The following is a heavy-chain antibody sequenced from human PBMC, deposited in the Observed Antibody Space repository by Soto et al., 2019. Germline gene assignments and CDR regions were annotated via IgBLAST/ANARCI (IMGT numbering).Heavy chain of an antibody. CDR3: ARGVAPYYFDY. J-gene: IGHJ4*02. D-gene: IGHD2-15*01. Sequence: ASVKVSCKASGYIFTSYAMHWVRQAPGQRLEWMGWINAGNGNTKYSQKFQGRVTITRDTSASTAYIELSSLRSEDTAVYYCARGVAPYYFDYWGQGTLVTVSS. CDR2: INAGNGNT. V-gene: IGHV1-3*01. CDR1: GYIFTSYA.